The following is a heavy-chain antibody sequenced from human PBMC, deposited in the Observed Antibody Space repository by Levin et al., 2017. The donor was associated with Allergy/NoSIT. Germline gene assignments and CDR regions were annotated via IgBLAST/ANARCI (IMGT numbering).Heavy chain of an antibody. D-gene: IGHD6-13*01. J-gene: IGHJ5*02. CDR2: IYWDDDD. V-gene: IGHV2-5*02. CDR1: GFSFNTSGVG. CDR3: ARNQRSSSWVIYNWFDP. Sequence: SGPTLVKPTQTLTLTCTFSGFSFNTSGVGVGWIRQPPGKALEWLALIYWDDDDRYSPYLKSRLTITKDTSKNQVVLTMTNMDPMDTGTYYCARNQRSSSWVIYNWFDPWGQGTLVTVSS.